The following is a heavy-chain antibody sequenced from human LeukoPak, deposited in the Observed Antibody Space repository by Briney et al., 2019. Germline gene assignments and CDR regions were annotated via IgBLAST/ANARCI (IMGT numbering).Heavy chain of an antibody. Sequence: GGSLRLSCAASGFTFSSYSMNWVRQAPGKGLEWVSSISSSSSYIYYADSVKGRFTISGGNAKNSLYLQMNSLRAEDTAVYYCARDEWELGAFDIWGQGTMVTVSS. V-gene: IGHV3-21*01. D-gene: IGHD1-26*01. CDR3: ARDEWELGAFDI. CDR1: GFTFSSYS. J-gene: IGHJ3*02. CDR2: ISSSSSYI.